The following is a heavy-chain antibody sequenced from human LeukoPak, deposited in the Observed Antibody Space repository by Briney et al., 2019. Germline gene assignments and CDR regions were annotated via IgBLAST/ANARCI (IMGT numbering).Heavy chain of an antibody. CDR2: IDWDDDK. Sequence: SGPALVKPTQTLTLTCTFSGFSLSTSGMCVSWIRQPPGKALEWLARIDWDDDKYYSTSLKTRLTISKDTSKNQVVLTMTNMDPVDTATYYCARIQTGGTVYYFDYRGQGTLVTVSS. D-gene: IGHD7-27*01. CDR3: ARIQTGGTVYYFDY. V-gene: IGHV2-70*11. CDR1: GFSLSTSGMC. J-gene: IGHJ4*02.